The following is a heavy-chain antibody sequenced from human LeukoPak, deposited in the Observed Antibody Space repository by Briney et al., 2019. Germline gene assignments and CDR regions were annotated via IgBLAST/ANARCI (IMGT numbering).Heavy chain of an antibody. Sequence: SETLSLTCSVSGDSIAATSYYWAWIRQPPGKGLECIGSIYYSGNTNYDPSLQSRATISVDTSKNQFSLSLSSVTAADTAVYYCARQIRYTYDPNWFHPWGQGTLVTVSS. CDR3: ARQIRYTYDPNWFHP. J-gene: IGHJ5*02. CDR2: IYYSGNT. D-gene: IGHD5-12*01. V-gene: IGHV4-39*01. CDR1: GDSIAATSYY.